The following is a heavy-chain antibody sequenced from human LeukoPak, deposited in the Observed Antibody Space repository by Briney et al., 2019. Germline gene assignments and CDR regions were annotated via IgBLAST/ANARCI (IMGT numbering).Heavy chain of an antibody. Sequence: GGSLRLSCVPSGFTFSSFAMTWVRQAPGKGLEWVSSISGSGGSTYYADSVKGRFTISRDNSKNTLYLQMNSLRAEDTAVYYCAKGGHTAMVWFRVVAQVSPLKIDYWGQGTLVTVSS. D-gene: IGHD5-18*01. CDR3: AKGGHTAMVWFRVVAQVSPLKIDY. CDR2: ISGSGGST. CDR1: GFTFSSFA. J-gene: IGHJ4*02. V-gene: IGHV3-23*01.